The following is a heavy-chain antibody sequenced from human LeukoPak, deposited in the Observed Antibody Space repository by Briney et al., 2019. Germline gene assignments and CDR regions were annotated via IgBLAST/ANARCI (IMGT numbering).Heavy chain of an antibody. CDR1: GYTFTSYA. J-gene: IGHJ5*02. CDR2: INTNTGNP. CDR3: ARGGYSYGYVGHWFDP. D-gene: IGHD5-18*01. Sequence: ASVKVSCKASGYTFTSYAMNWVRQAPGQGLEWMGWINTNTGNPTYAQGFTGRFVFSLDTSVSTAYLQISSLKAEDTAVYYCARGGYSYGYVGHWFDPWGQGTLVTVSS. V-gene: IGHV7-4-1*02.